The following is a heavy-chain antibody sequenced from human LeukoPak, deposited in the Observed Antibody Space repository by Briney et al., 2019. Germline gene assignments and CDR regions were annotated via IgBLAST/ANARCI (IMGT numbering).Heavy chain of an antibody. J-gene: IGHJ5*02. CDR2: TYYRSKWYN. Sequence: SQTLSLTCAISGDSVSSNSAAWNWIRQSPSRGLEWLGRTYYRSKWYNDYAVSVKSRITINPDTSKNQFSLQLNSVTPEDTAVYYCARDHPQGAGPARDNWFDPWGQGTLVTVSS. V-gene: IGHV6-1*01. CDR1: GDSVSSNSAA. CDR3: ARDHPQGAGPARDNWFDP. D-gene: IGHD6-19*01.